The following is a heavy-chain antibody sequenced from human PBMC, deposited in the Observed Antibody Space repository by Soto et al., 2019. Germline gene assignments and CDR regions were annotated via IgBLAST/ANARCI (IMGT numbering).Heavy chain of an antibody. CDR1: GFTFSSYG. D-gene: IGHD5-18*01. CDR2: IWYDGSNK. CDR3: ARDRGDTAMVGNYYYHYGMDV. V-gene: IGHV3-33*01. J-gene: IGHJ6*02. Sequence: GGSLRLSCAASGFTFSSYGMHWVRQAPGKGLEWVAVIWYDGSNKYYAGSVKGRFTISRDNSKNTLYLQMNSLRAEDTAVYYCARDRGDTAMVGNYYYHYGMDVWGQGTTVTVSS.